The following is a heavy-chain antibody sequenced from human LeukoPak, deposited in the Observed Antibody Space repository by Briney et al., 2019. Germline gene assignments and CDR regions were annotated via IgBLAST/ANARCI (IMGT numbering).Heavy chain of an antibody. CDR3: ARSSGYYFDY. V-gene: IGHV4-59*08. CDR1: GGSISSYY. D-gene: IGHD3-22*01. CDR2: IYYSGST. Sequence: SETLSLTCTASGGSISSYYWSWIRQPPGKGLEWIGYIYYSGSTNYNPSLKSRVTISVDTSKNQFSLKLSSVTAADTAVYYCARSSGYYFDYWGQGTLVTVSS. J-gene: IGHJ4*02.